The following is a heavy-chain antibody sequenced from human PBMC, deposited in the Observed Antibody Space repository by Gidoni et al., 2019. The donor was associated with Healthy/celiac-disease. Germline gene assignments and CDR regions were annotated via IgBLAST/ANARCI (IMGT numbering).Heavy chain of an antibody. J-gene: IGHJ4*02. CDR2: INHSGST. Sequence: QVQLQQWGAGLLKPSETLSLTCAVYVGSFSGYYWSWIRQPPGKGLEWIVEINHSGSTNYNPSLKSRVTISVDTSKNQFSLKLSSVTAADTAVYYCARGRIAVAGSIGYWGQGTLVTVSS. CDR3: ARGRIAVAGSIGY. V-gene: IGHV4-34*01. CDR1: VGSFSGYY. D-gene: IGHD6-19*01.